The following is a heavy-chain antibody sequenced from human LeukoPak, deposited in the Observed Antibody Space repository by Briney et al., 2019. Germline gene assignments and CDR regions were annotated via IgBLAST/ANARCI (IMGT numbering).Heavy chain of an antibody. V-gene: IGHV3-9*01. CDR1: GFTFDDYA. CDR2: ISWNSGSI. J-gene: IGHJ4*02. D-gene: IGHD6-13*01. Sequence: GGSLRLSCAASGFTFDDYAMHWVRQAPGKGLEWVSGISWNSGSIGYADSVKGRFTISRDNAKNSLYPQMNSLRAEDTALYYCAKDAYSSSWYITGTVGFDYWGQGTLVTVSS. CDR3: AKDAYSSSWYITGTVGFDY.